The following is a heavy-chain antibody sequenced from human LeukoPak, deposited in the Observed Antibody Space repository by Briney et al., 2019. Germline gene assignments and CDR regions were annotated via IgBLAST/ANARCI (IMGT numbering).Heavy chain of an antibody. V-gene: IGHV4-34*01. Sequence: SETLSLTCAVYGGSFSGYYWSWIRQPPGKGLEWIGEINHSGSTNYNPSLKSRVTISVDTSKNQFSLKLSSVTAADTAVYYCAGHSRGVTSGPAFDIWGQGTMVTVSS. CDR2: INHSGST. J-gene: IGHJ3*02. D-gene: IGHD2-15*01. CDR3: AGHSRGVTSGPAFDI. CDR1: GGSFSGYY.